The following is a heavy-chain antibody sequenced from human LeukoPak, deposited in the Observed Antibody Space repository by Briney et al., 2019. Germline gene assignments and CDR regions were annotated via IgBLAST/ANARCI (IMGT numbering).Heavy chain of an antibody. Sequence: SETLSLTCTVSGGSISSYYWSWIRQPPGKGLEWIGEINHSGSTNYNPSLKSRVTISVDTSKNQFSLKLSSVTAADTAVYYCARCPQQWLAKTFDYWGQGTLVTVSS. V-gene: IGHV4-34*01. CDR3: ARCPQQWLAKTFDY. J-gene: IGHJ4*02. CDR2: INHSGST. D-gene: IGHD6-19*01. CDR1: GGSISSYY.